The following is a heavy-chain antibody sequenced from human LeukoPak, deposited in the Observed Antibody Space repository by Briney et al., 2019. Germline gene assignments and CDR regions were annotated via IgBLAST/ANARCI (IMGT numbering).Heavy chain of an antibody. D-gene: IGHD5-12*01. CDR1: GFNFSNYS. V-gene: IGHV3-21*01. CDR2: IISSSSYI. Sequence: GGSLRLSCAASGFNFSNYSMNLVRQAPGKGLEWVSSIISSSSYIYYAASVMGRFTISRDNAKNSLYLQMNSLRAEDTAVYYCARATTNDAFDIWGQGTMVTVSP. CDR3: ARATTNDAFDI. J-gene: IGHJ3*02.